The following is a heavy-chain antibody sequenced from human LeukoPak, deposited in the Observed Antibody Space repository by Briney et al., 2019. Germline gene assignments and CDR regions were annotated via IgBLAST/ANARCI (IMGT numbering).Heavy chain of an antibody. Sequence: SETLSLTCTVSGGSISSSSYYWGWIRQPPGKGLEWIGYVYYSGSTHYNPSLKSRVTISVDTSKGQFSLKLTSVTAADTAVYYCARGGGSGRGNWFDPWGQGSLVIVSS. D-gene: IGHD3-10*01. CDR3: ARGGGSGRGNWFDP. J-gene: IGHJ5*02. CDR2: VYYSGST. V-gene: IGHV4-61*05. CDR1: GGSISSSSYY.